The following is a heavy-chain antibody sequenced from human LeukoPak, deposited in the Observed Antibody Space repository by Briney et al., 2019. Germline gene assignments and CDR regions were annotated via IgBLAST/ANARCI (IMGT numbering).Heavy chain of an antibody. CDR1: GFTFSSYA. CDR2: ISGSGGST. Sequence: GGSLRLSCAASGFTFSSYAMSWVRQAPGKGLEWVSAISGSGGSTYYADSVKGRFTISRDNSKNTLYLQMNSLRAEGTAVYYCANYPPMRSRIVDPDAFDIWGQGTMVTVSS. J-gene: IGHJ3*02. D-gene: IGHD3-22*01. CDR3: ANYPPMRSRIVDPDAFDI. V-gene: IGHV3-23*01.